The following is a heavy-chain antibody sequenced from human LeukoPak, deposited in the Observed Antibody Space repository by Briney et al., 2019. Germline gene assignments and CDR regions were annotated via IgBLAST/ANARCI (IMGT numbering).Heavy chain of an antibody. CDR2: IKHDGSEK. V-gene: IGHV3-7*03. CDR1: GLTFSDYW. CDR3: ATDRGLR. Sequence: GGSLRLSCAASGLTFSDYWMYWVRQAPGKGLEWVANIKHDGSEKHYVDSVKGRFTISRDNAKNSLYLQMNSLRVEDTAVYYCATDRGLRWGKGTTVTVSS. J-gene: IGHJ6*04.